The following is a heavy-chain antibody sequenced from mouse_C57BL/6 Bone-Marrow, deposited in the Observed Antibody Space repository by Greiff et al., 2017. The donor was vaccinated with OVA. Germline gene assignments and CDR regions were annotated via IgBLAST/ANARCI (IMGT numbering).Heavy chain of an antibody. CDR2: IDPENGDT. Sequence: LVESGAELVRPGASVKLSCTASGFNIKDDYMHWVKQRPEQGLEWIGWIDPENGDTEYASKFQGKATITADTSSNTAYLQLSSLTSEDTAVYYCTTDYAYFDYWGQGTTLTVSS. CDR1: GFNIKDDY. J-gene: IGHJ2*01. CDR3: TTDYAYFDY. V-gene: IGHV14-4*01. D-gene: IGHD1-1*02.